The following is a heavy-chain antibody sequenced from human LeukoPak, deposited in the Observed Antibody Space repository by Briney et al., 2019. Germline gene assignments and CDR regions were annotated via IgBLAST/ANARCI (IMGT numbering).Heavy chain of an antibody. CDR2: INHSGST. Sequence: PSETLSLTCAVYGGSFSGYYWSWIRQPPGKGLEWIGEINHSGSTNYNPSLKSRVTISVDTSKNQFSLKLSSVTAADTAVYYCASSYNWKTYGYWGQGTLVTVSS. CDR1: GGSFSGYY. V-gene: IGHV4-34*01. D-gene: IGHD1-20*01. CDR3: ASSYNWKTYGY. J-gene: IGHJ4*02.